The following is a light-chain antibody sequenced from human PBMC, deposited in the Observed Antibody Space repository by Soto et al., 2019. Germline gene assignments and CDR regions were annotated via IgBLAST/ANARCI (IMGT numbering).Light chain of an antibody. J-gene: IGKJ1*01. CDR3: QHYNSYSEA. Sequence: DIQMTQSPSTLSGSVGDRVTITCRASQTISSWLAWYQQKPGKAPKLLIYKASTLNSGVPSRFSGSGSGTEFTLTISSLQPDEFATYYCQHYNSYSEAFGQGTKGELK. V-gene: IGKV1-5*03. CDR2: KAS. CDR1: QTISSW.